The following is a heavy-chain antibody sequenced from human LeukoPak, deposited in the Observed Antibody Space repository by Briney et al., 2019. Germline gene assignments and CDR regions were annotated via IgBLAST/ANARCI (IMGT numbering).Heavy chain of an antibody. J-gene: IGHJ4*02. D-gene: IGHD3-22*01. Sequence: GGSLRLSCAASGVTFSSFAMHWVRQAPGRGLEWVAAISYHGSNTYYADSVKGRFTISRDNPKNTLYLQMNSLRAEDTAVYYCARETGYYDGNGYYSYWGQGTLVTVSS. CDR3: ARETGYYDGNGYYSY. CDR1: GVTFSSFA. V-gene: IGHV3-30*04. CDR2: ISYHGSNT.